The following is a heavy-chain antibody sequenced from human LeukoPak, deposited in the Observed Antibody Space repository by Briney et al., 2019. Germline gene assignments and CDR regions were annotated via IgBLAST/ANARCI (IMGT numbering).Heavy chain of an antibody. CDR3: ARGYTFDP. J-gene: IGHJ5*02. CDR2: FSYSGST. V-gene: IGHV4-34*01. Sequence: SETLSLTCAVYGGSFSGYYWSWIRQPPGKGLEWIGSFSYSGSTYYNPSLKSRVTISVDTSNNQFSLKLSSVTAADTAVYYCARGYTFDPWGQGTLVTVSS. D-gene: IGHD1-1*01. CDR1: GGSFSGYY.